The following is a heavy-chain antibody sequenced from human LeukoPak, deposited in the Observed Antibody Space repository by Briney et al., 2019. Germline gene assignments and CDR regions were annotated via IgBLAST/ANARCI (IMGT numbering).Heavy chain of an antibody. D-gene: IGHD6-13*01. Sequence: TGGSLRLSCAASGFTFSSYEMNWVRQAPGKGLEWVSYISSSGSTIYYADSVKGRFTISRDNAKNSLYLQMNSLRAEDMAVYYCARDPPRIAAAGTKAFDIWGQGTMVTVSS. V-gene: IGHV3-48*03. CDR2: ISSSGSTI. CDR3: ARDPPRIAAAGTKAFDI. CDR1: GFTFSSYE. J-gene: IGHJ3*02.